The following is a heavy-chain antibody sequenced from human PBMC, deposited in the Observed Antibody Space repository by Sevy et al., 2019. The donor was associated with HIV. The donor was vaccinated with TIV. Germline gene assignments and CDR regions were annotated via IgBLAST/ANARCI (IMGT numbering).Heavy chain of an antibody. CDR3: AIVVQIVDTLAAIDYYNGMDV. Sequence: GGSLRLSCAASGFTFSNYGMHWVRQAPGKGLEWVAFIRCDGSIKYYTDSVKGRLTISRDNSKNTLYLRMNSLRAEDTAVNVSAIVVQIVDTLAAIDYYNGMDVWGQGTTVTVSS. J-gene: IGHJ6*02. CDR1: GFTFSNYG. D-gene: IGHD2-15*01. CDR2: IRCDGSIK. V-gene: IGHV3-30*02.